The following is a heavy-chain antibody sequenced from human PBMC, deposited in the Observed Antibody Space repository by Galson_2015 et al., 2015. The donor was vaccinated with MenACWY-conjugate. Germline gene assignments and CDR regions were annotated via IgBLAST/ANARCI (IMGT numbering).Heavy chain of an antibody. J-gene: IGHJ6*02. CDR2: ISPDDSNT. Sequence: QSGAEVKKPGESLTISCKGSGYSFSTYWIGWVRQMPGKGLEWMGLISPDDSNTRYSPAFQGQVTISADRSISTAYLQWNTLQALDTAIYYCARHPPGGRGMDVWGQGTTVTVSS. D-gene: IGHD1-26*01. CDR1: GYSFSTYW. V-gene: IGHV5-51*01. CDR3: ARHPPGGRGMDV.